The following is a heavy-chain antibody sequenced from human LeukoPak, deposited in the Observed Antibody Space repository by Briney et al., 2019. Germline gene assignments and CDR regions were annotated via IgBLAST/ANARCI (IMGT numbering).Heavy chain of an antibody. J-gene: IGHJ3*02. Sequence: PGGSLRLSCAASGFTFSSYSMNWVRQAPGKGLEWVSSISSSSSYIYYADSLKGRFTISRDNAKNSLYLQMNSLRAEDTAVYYCAREASSSVRAFDIWGQGTMVTVSS. CDR2: ISSSSSYI. D-gene: IGHD6-13*01. CDR1: GFTFSSYS. V-gene: IGHV3-21*01. CDR3: AREASSSVRAFDI.